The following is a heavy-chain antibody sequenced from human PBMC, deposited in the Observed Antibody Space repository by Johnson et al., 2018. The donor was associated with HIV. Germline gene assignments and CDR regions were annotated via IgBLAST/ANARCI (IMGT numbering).Heavy chain of an antibody. CDR1: GFTVSASS. D-gene: IGHD2-15*01. J-gene: IGHJ3*02. CDR2: IYSGGST. Sequence: VQLVESGGGLIQPGGSLRLSCAASGFTVSASSMIWVRQAPGEGLKWVSLIYSGGSTYYADSVKGRFPISRDNSKNTLYLQMNSLRAEDTAVYYCVTLVVAPPFDIWGQGTMVTVSS. V-gene: IGHV3-53*01. CDR3: VTLVVAPPFDI.